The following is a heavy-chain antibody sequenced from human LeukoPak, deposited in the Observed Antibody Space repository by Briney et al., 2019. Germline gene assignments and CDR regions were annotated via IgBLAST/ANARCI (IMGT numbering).Heavy chain of an antibody. CDR1: GGSISGGEYY. CDR2: IYHSGST. CDR3: ARGIGSAAENWFDP. V-gene: IGHV4-30-4*01. D-gene: IGHD3-10*01. J-gene: IGHJ5*02. Sequence: SETLSLTCTVSGGSISGGEYYWSWIRQPPGKGLEWIGYIYHSGSTQYDPSLQSRVIMSVDTAKNQFSLMLTSVTAADTAVYYCARGIGSAAENWFDPWGQGTLVTVSS.